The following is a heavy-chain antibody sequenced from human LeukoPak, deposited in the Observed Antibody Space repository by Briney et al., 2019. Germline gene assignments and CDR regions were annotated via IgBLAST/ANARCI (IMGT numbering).Heavy chain of an antibody. Sequence: ASVEVSCKASGYTFFTYGITWVRQAPEQGLEWMGWISAYNGNTDYAQNLQGRVNMTTDTSTSTAYMELRSLRSDDTAVYYCARDVSEGFGERVIDAFDIWGQGTMVAVSS. CDR1: GYTFFTYG. CDR2: ISAYNGNT. CDR3: ARDVSEGFGERVIDAFDI. J-gene: IGHJ3*02. V-gene: IGHV1-18*01. D-gene: IGHD3-10*01.